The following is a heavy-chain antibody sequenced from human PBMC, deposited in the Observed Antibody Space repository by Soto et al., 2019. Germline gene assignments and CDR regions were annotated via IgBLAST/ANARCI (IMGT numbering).Heavy chain of an antibody. CDR1: GFDFINNA. J-gene: IGHJ3*02. CDR3: ANQNTAKRAFDI. V-gene: IGHV3-23*01. Sequence: PGGSLRLSCAASGFDFINNAMAWVRQAPGKGQEWVSTISADITYTYYADAVRGRFTVSRGNSKNTVYLHMNSLRADDTAVYYCANQNTAKRAFDIWGQGTMVTVSS. D-gene: IGHD2-21*02. CDR2: ISADITYT.